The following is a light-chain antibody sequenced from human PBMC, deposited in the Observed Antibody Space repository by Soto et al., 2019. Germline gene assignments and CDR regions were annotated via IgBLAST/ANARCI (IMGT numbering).Light chain of an antibody. CDR3: QQFYNWPFT. V-gene: IGKV3D-15*01. CDR2: IAS. Sequence: IVMTQSPATLSVSPGERATLSCRASQSVTSNLAWYQQKPGQAPRLLIYIASTRATGIPARFSGSGSGTEFTLTISSLQSEDFAVYYCQQFYNWPFTFGQGTRLEIK. CDR1: QSVTSN. J-gene: IGKJ5*01.